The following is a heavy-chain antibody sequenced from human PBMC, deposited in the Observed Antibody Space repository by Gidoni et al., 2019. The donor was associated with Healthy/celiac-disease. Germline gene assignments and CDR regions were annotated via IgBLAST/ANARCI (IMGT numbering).Heavy chain of an antibody. Sequence: EVQLVESGGGLVRPGGSLRLSCDASGFTFSSYSRNRVRQAPGKGLEWVSSISSSSSYIYYADSVKGRFTISRDNDKNSLYLQMNSLRAEDTAVYYCARVPDILTGYFHFYYYYMDVWGKGTTVTVSS. V-gene: IGHV3-21*01. CDR1: GFTFSSYS. D-gene: IGHD3-9*01. CDR3: ARVPDILTGYFHFYYYYMDV. J-gene: IGHJ6*03. CDR2: ISSSSSYI.